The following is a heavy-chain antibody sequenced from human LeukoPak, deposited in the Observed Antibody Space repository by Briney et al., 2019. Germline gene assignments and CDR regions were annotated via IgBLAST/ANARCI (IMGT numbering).Heavy chain of an antibody. Sequence: SETLSLTCTVSGGSISSYYWSWIRQPPGKGLEWIGEINHSGSTNYNPSLKSRVTISVDTSKNQFSLKLSSVTAADTAVYYCAREWELLKDAFDIWGQGTMVTVSS. J-gene: IGHJ3*02. V-gene: IGHV4-34*01. D-gene: IGHD1-26*01. CDR3: AREWELLKDAFDI. CDR2: INHSGST. CDR1: GGSISSYY.